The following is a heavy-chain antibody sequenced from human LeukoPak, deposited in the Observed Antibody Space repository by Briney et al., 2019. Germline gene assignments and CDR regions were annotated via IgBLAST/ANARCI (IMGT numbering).Heavy chain of an antibody. CDR3: ARAVGGQQLDRTSDY. Sequence: GASVKVSCKASGYTFTSYGISWARQAPGQGLEWMGWISAYNGNTNYAQKLQGRVTMTTDTSTSTAYMELRSLRSDDTAVYYCARAVGGQQLDRTSDYWGQGTLVTVSS. CDR1: GYTFTSYG. D-gene: IGHD6-13*01. J-gene: IGHJ4*02. V-gene: IGHV1-18*01. CDR2: ISAYNGNT.